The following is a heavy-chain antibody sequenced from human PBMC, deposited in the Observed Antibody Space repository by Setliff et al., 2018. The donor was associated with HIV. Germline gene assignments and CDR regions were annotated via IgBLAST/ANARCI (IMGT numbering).Heavy chain of an antibody. Sequence: ASVKVSCKASGYTFTGYAISWVRQAPGQGLEWLGWISAYNGDTNYAQKVQGRVSMTIDTSTSTAYMELRSLRSDDMAVYYCARRGVFDAFDIWGQGTMGTVSS. CDR1: GYTFTGYA. J-gene: IGHJ3*02. D-gene: IGHD6-13*01. V-gene: IGHV1-18*03. CDR3: ARRGVFDAFDI. CDR2: ISAYNGDT.